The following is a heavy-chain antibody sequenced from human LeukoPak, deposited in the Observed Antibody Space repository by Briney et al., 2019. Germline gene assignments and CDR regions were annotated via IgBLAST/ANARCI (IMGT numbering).Heavy chain of an antibody. V-gene: IGHV3-72*01. D-gene: IGHD2-15*01. J-gene: IGHJ4*02. CDR3: TKTEYCSAGRCYSDYFDS. CDR1: GFTFTAHY. Sequence: GGSPRLSCAPSGFTFTAHYMDSVRQAPGKGLKWVGRFRNKANSCTTEYAASVKGRFTISRDDSKTSLYLQMNSLKTEDTAVYYCTKTEYCSAGRCYSDYFDSWGQGTLVTVSS. CDR2: FRNKANSCTT.